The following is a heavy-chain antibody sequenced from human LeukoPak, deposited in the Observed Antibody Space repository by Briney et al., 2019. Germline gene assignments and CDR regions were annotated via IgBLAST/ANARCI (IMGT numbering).Heavy chain of an antibody. Sequence: PGGSLRLSCAASGFTFSSYSMNWVRQAPGKGLEWVSSISSSSSYIYYADSVKGRSTISRDNAKNSLYLQMNSLRAEDTVVYYCASVGYSSSSGLDPWGQGTLVTVSS. CDR1: GFTFSSYS. V-gene: IGHV3-21*01. CDR2: ISSSSSYI. J-gene: IGHJ5*02. CDR3: ASVGYSSSSGLDP. D-gene: IGHD6-13*01.